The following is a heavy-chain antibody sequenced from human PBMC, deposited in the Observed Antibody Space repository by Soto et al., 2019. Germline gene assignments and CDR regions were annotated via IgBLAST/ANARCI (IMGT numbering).Heavy chain of an antibody. Sequence: LGESLKISCKGSGYSFTSYWIGWVRQMPGKGLEWMGIIYPGDSDTRYSPSFQGQVTIPADKSISTAYLQWSSLKASDTAMYYCARLFNFDWLLLNYWGQGTLVTVSS. D-gene: IGHD3-9*01. CDR1: GYSFTSYW. CDR3: ARLFNFDWLLLNY. J-gene: IGHJ4*02. CDR2: IYPGDSDT. V-gene: IGHV5-51*01.